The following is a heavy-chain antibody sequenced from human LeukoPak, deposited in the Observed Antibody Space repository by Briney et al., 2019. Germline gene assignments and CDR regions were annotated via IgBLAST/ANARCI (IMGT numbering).Heavy chain of an antibody. CDR1: GFTFNTYG. Sequence: PGGSLRLSCAAAGFTFNTYGMHWVRQAPGKGLEGVAFMRYDGGIKYYVDSVKGRFTISRDNSKNALYLQMNSLRGEDTAVYYCAKDSGSGWYEAHFDPWGQGTLVTVSS. V-gene: IGHV3-30*02. D-gene: IGHD6-19*01. J-gene: IGHJ5*02. CDR2: MRYDGGIK. CDR3: AKDSGSGWYEAHFDP.